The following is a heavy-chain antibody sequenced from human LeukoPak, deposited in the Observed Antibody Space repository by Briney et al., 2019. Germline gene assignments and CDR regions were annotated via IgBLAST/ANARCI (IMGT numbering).Heavy chain of an antibody. CDR2: ISSSGSTI. V-gene: IGHV3-48*04. Sequence: GGSLRLSCAASGFTFSDYSMNWVRQAPGKGLEWVSYISSSGSTIYYADSVKGRFTISRDNAKNSLYLQMNSLRAEDAAVYYCASTGIFSGWYDSPPVVVAFDIWGQGTMVTVSS. CDR3: ASTGIFSGWYDSPPVVVAFDI. J-gene: IGHJ3*02. CDR1: GFTFSDYS. D-gene: IGHD6-19*01.